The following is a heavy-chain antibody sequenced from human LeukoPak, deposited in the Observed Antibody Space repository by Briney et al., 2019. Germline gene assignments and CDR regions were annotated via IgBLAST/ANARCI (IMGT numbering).Heavy chain of an antibody. V-gene: IGHV4-59*08. D-gene: IGHD2-2*02. Sequence: SETLSLTCTVSGGSINGYYCSWIRQPPGRGLEWIGYIYYSGNTNYSPSLKSRVTISVDASRNQFSLRLSSVTAADTAVYYCARTGYCSSASCYTASRPYYYYYMDVWGKGTTVTVSS. J-gene: IGHJ6*03. CDR1: GGSINGYY. CDR2: IYYSGNT. CDR3: ARTGYCSSASCYTASRPYYYYYMDV.